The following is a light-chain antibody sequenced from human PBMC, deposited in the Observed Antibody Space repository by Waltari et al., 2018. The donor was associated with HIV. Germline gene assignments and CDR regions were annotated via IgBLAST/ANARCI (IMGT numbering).Light chain of an antibody. CDR2: EVT. V-gene: IGLV2-14*01. CDR3: TSYISSATPE. J-gene: IGLJ3*02. Sequence: QSALAQPASVSGSPGQTITISCTGVGSDISQDVSWYQHRPGEAPKVIIYEVTNRPSGVSHRFAGAKSCNTASLTVSGLQSEDEADYFCTSYISSATPEFGGGTRLTVL. CDR1: GSDISQD.